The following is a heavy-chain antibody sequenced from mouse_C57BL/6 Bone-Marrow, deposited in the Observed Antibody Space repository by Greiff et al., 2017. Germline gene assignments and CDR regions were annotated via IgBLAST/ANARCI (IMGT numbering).Heavy chain of an antibody. Sequence: QVHVKQSGAELVKPGASVKLSCKASGYTFTEYTIHWVKQRSGQGLEWIGWFYPGSGSIKYNEKFKDKATLTADKSSSTVYMERSRLTSDDSAVYFCARHEDLYYYGSSYGFAYWGQGTLVTGSA. J-gene: IGHJ3*01. CDR1: GYTFTEYT. CDR2: FYPGSGSI. V-gene: IGHV1-62-2*01. CDR3: ARHEDLYYYGSSYGFAY. D-gene: IGHD1-1*01.